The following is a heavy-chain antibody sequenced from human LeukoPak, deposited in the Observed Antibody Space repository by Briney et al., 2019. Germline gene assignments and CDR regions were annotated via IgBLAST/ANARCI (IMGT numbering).Heavy chain of an antibody. CDR2: INHSGST. V-gene: IGHV4-34*01. Sequence: SETLSLTCAVYGGSFSGYYWSWIRQPPGKGLEWIGEINHSGSTNYNPSLKSRVTISVDTSKNQFSLKLSSVTAADTAVYYCARDQRTAGCSSTSCYSSCFDYWGQGTLVTVSS. CDR1: GGSFSGYY. CDR3: ARDQRTAGCSSTSCYSSCFDY. D-gene: IGHD2-2*01. J-gene: IGHJ4*02.